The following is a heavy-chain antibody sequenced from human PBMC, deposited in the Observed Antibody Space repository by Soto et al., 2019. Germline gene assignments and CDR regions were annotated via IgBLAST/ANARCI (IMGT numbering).Heavy chain of an antibody. CDR1: GGSISSGAYY. V-gene: IGHV4-30-4*01. CDR3: ASNYDYFWGSYRYTSDD. J-gene: IGHJ4*02. CDR2: IYYSGST. Sequence: QVQLQESGPGLVKPSQTLSLTCTVSGGSISSGAYYWSWIRQPPGKGLVWIGYIYYSGSTYYNPSLKSLVTISENTSKNQISLKLSAVTAADTAVYYCASNYDYFWGSYRYTSDDWGQGTLVTVSS. D-gene: IGHD3-16*02.